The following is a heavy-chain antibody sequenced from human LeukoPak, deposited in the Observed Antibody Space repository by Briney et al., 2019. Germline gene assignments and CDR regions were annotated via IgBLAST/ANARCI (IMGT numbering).Heavy chain of an antibody. CDR1: AFTFDDFG. Sequence: AGYLRLSCAASAFTFDDFGMSWVRQAPGKGLEWDSGINWNGGSTGHADSVKGRFTISRDNAKNSLYLQMNSLRAEDTALYYCARGGSYSWGYYFDYWGQGTLVTVSS. CDR3: ARGGSYSWGYYFDY. J-gene: IGHJ4*02. CDR2: INWNGGST. D-gene: IGHD1-26*01. V-gene: IGHV3-20*04.